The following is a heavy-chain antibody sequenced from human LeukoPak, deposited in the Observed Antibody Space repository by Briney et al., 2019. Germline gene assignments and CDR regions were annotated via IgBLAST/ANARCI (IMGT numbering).Heavy chain of an antibody. CDR3: AGGWGVGTYYYMDV. D-gene: IGHD3-10*01. J-gene: IGHJ6*03. CDR1: GVTFDDYG. CDR2: INWNGGST. Sequence: PGGSLRLSCAASGVTFDDYGMSWVRQAPGKGLEWVSGINWNGGSTGYADSVKGRFTISRDNAKNSLYLQMNSLRAEDTALYYCAGGWGVGTYYYMDVWGKGTTVTVSS. V-gene: IGHV3-20*04.